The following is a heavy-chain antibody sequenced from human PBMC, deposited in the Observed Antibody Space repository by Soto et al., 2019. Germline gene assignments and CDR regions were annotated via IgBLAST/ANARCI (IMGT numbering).Heavy chain of an antibody. CDR2: VYATGTT. CDR3: VRDGSKTLRDWFDP. D-gene: IGHD3-10*01. J-gene: IGHJ5*02. V-gene: IGHV4-4*07. CDR1: GGSISKFY. Sequence: PSETLSLTCSVSGGSISKFYWRWIRKTAGKGLEWMGRVYATGTTDYNPSLRSRVAMSVDISRKTFSLRLTSVTAADTGMYYCVRDGSKTLRDWFDPWGQGKLVTVSS.